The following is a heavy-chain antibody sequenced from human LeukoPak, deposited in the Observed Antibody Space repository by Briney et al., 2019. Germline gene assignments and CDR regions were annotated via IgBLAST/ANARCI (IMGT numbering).Heavy chain of an antibody. CDR2: ISGIGDRT. V-gene: IGHV3-23*01. CDR3: ARGGWSHNNRYFDL. Sequence: GGSLRLSCAASGFTFSTYAMSWVRQAPGKGLEWVSAISGIGDRTYYPGSVKGRFTISREDAKNSLYLQMNSLRAGDTAVYYCARGGWSHNNRYFDLWGRGTLVTVSS. CDR1: GFTFSTYA. D-gene: IGHD6-19*01. J-gene: IGHJ2*01.